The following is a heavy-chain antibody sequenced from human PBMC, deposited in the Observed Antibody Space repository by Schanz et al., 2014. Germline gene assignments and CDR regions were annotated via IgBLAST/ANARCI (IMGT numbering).Heavy chain of an antibody. Sequence: EVQLLESGGGLVQPGGSLRLSCAASGFTFSTSAMSWVRQVPGKGLEWVSAILGLASTTYYADSVKGRFTISRDNSKNLLYLQMNSLRPGDTAVYYCARAGYDADNWFDPWGQGTLVTVSS. D-gene: IGHD2-2*01. J-gene: IGHJ5*02. CDR1: GFTFSTSA. CDR2: ILGLASTT. V-gene: IGHV3-23*01. CDR3: ARAGYDADNWFDP.